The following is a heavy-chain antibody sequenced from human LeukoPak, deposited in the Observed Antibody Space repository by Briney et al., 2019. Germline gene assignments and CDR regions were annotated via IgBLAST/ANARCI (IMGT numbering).Heavy chain of an antibody. CDR3: ARNPYRSGAMDV. Sequence: AAVKVSCKASGYTFTTYDINWVRQATGQGLEWMGWMTPTSGNTGYAQKFQGRVTLTRKTSTNTDYMELSSLRSDDTAVYYCARNPYRSGAMDVWGQGTTVTVSS. CDR2: MTPTSGNT. V-gene: IGHV1-8*02. J-gene: IGHJ6*02. D-gene: IGHD3-10*01. CDR1: GYTFTTYD.